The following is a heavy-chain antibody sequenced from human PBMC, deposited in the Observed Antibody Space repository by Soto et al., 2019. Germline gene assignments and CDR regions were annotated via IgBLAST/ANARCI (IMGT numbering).Heavy chain of an antibody. J-gene: IGHJ4*02. Sequence: SETLSLTCAVYGGSFSGYYWSWIRQPPGKGLEWIGEINHSGSTNYNPSLKSRVTISVDTSKNQFSLKLSSVTAADTAVYYCARSYDSSGYYYRYYFDYWGREPWSPSPQ. CDR2: INHSGST. CDR3: ARSYDSSGYYYRYYFDY. V-gene: IGHV4-34*01. CDR1: GGSFSGYY. D-gene: IGHD3-22*01.